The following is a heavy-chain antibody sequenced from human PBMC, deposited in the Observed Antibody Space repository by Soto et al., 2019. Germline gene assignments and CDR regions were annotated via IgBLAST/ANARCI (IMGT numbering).Heavy chain of an antibody. J-gene: IGHJ6*02. CDR1: GFTFGDYA. V-gene: IGHV3-49*03. D-gene: IGHD6-19*01. CDR2: IRSKAYGGTT. CDR3: TREEYSSGWYRYYYYGMDV. Sequence: GGSLRLSGTASGFTFGDYAMSWFRQAPGKGLEWVGFIRSKAYGGTTEYAASVKGRFTISRDDSKSIAYLQMNSLKTEDTAVYYCTREEYSSGWYRYYYYGMDVWGQGTTVTVSS.